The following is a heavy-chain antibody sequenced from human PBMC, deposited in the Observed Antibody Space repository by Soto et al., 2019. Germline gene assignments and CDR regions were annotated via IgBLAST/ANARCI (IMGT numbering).Heavy chain of an antibody. CDR3: ARQSGMDV. CDR1: GYTFAGYL. V-gene: IGHV5-51*01. CDR2: IFPGDSDT. J-gene: IGHJ6*02. Sequence: GEALNLSCNTSGYTFAGYLIGWVRQMPGKGLEWLGIIFPGDSDTKYSPSFQGQVIISADKSIRTAYLQWNSLKASDTAIYYCARQSGMDVWGQGTKVT. D-gene: IGHD5-12*01.